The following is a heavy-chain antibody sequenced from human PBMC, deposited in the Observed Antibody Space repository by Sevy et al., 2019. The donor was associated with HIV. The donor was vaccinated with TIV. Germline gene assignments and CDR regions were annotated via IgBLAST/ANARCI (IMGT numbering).Heavy chain of an antibody. D-gene: IGHD3-10*01. V-gene: IGHV3-7*01. CDR1: GFNFRSYW. CDR2: IKHDGSEQ. J-gene: IGHJ4*02. CDR3: ARERQEEDKSGAKFDY. Sequence: GGSLRLSCEVSGFNFRSYWMSWVRQAPGKGLEWVANIKHDGSEQYYLDSVKGRFTVSRDNGKNPLYLQMTSLRVDDAALYYCARERQEEDKSGAKFDYWGRGTLVTVSS.